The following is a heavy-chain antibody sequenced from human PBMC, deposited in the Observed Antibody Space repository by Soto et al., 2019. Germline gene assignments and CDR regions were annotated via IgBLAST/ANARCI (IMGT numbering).Heavy chain of an antibody. D-gene: IGHD3-10*01. CDR1: GFTFSSYS. CDR2: ISSSSSYI. V-gene: IGHV3-21*01. CDR3: AILWFGEYTYDAFDI. Sequence: GGSLSLSCAASGFTFSSYSMNWVRQAPGKGLEWVSSISSSSSYIYYADSVKGRFTISRDNAKNSLYLQMNSLRAEDTAVYYCAILWFGEYTYDAFDIWGQGTMVTVSS. J-gene: IGHJ3*02.